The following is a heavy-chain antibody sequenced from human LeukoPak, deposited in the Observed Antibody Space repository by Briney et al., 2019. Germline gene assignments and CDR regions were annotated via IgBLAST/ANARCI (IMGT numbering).Heavy chain of an antibody. J-gene: IGHJ4*02. CDR1: GYTFTSYG. Sequence: ASVKVSCKASGYTFTSYGISWVRQAPGQGLEWMGWISAYNGNTNYAQKLQGGVTMTTDTSTSTAYMELRSLRSDDTALYYCARDQWSYYGSRSYYDLDYWGQGTLVTVSS. CDR3: ARDQWSYYGSRSYYDLDY. V-gene: IGHV1-18*01. D-gene: IGHD3-10*01. CDR2: ISAYNGNT.